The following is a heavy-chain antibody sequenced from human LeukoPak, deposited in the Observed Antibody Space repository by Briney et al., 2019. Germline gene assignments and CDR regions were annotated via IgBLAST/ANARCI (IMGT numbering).Heavy chain of an antibody. D-gene: IGHD3-3*01. CDR2: TSYDGNNK. J-gene: IGHJ1*01. CDR1: GFTFNSYA. V-gene: IGHV3-30-3*01. Sequence: GGSLRLSCAASGFTFNSYALHWVRQAPGKGLEWVAVTSYDGNNKYYAESVKGRFTISRHNSKSMLYLQMNSLRPEDTAVYYCARGEDGFWSGYVEHWGQGTLVTVSP. CDR3: ARGEDGFWSGYVEH.